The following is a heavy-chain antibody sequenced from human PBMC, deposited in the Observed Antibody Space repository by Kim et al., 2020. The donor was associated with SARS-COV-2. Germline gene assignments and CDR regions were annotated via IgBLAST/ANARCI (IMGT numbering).Heavy chain of an antibody. CDR1: GYTFTSYG. Sequence: ASVKVSCKASGYTFTSYGISWVRQAPGQGLEWMGWISAYNGNTNYAQKLQGRVTMTTDTSTSTAYMELRSLRSDDTAVYYCARVQITIFGVVITHADYWGQGTLVTVSS. D-gene: IGHD3-3*01. CDR3: ARVQITIFGVVITHADY. CDR2: ISAYNGNT. J-gene: IGHJ4*02. V-gene: IGHV1-18*04.